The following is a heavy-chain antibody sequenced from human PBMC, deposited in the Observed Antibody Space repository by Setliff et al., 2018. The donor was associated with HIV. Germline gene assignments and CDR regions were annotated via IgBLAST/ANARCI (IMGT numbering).Heavy chain of an antibody. D-gene: IGHD2-2*02. CDR1: RQTLTNYN. J-gene: IGHJ2*01. CDR2: INQERTT. Sequence: SLPCAVHRQTLTNYNWNWVRQSPGKGLEWIAEINQERTTFYNPSLKSRLIMSLDTSRNEVSLRLNSVTAADTATYFCARVRFSFNTVRCFDLWGPGTRVTVSS. CDR3: ARVRFSFNTVRCFDL. V-gene: IGHV4-34*01.